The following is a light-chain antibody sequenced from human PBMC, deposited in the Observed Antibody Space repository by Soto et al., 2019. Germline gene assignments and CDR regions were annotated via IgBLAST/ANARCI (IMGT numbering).Light chain of an antibody. V-gene: IGKV3-11*01. CDR1: QSVSSS. CDR3: QQRSSWPLT. J-gene: IGKJ4*01. CDR2: DAS. Sequence: EIVLTQSPAPLSLSPGERATLSCRASQSVSSSLAWYQQKPGQAPRLLIYDASNRATGIPARFSGSGSGTDFALTISSLEPEDFAVYYCQQRSSWPLTFGGGTKVEIK.